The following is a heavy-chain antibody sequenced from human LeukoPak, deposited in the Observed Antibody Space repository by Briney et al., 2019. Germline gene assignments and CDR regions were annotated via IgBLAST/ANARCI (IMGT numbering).Heavy chain of an antibody. CDR2: IWYDGSNK. Sequence: GGSLRLSCAASGFTFSSYGMHWVRQAPGKGLEWVAVIWYDGSNKYYADSVKGRFTISRDNSKNTLYLRMNSLRAEDTAVYYCAKDRGYYDYWGQGTLVTVPS. CDR1: GFTFSSYG. J-gene: IGHJ4*02. V-gene: IGHV3-33*06. D-gene: IGHD5-12*01. CDR3: AKDRGYYDY.